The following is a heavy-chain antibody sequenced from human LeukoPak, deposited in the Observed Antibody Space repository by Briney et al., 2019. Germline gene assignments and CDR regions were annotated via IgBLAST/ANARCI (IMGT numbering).Heavy chain of an antibody. D-gene: IGHD5-18*01. V-gene: IGHV3-23*01. CDR1: GFSLRGYA. CDR2: ISGSGDSV. CDR3: GKGNTASRPGFVD. J-gene: IGHJ4*02. Sequence: GGSLRLSCVASGFSLRGYAMHWVRQAPGKGLEWLSSISGSGDSVFYADSVKGRFTISRDNSLNTLHLQMNSLRAEDTAFYYCGKGNTASRPGFVDWGQGTLVTVSS.